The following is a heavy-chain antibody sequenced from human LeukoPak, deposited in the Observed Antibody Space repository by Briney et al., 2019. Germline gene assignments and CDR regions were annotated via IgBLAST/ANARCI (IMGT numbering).Heavy chain of an antibody. D-gene: IGHD6-13*01. J-gene: IGHJ4*02. V-gene: IGHV3-7*01. CDR2: IKQDGSEK. Sequence: PGGSLRLSCAASGFTFDDYGMSWVRQAPGKGLEWVANIKQDGSEKYYVDSVKGRFTISRDNAKNSLYLQMNSLRAEDTAVYYCARDHYPDSSSPIDYWGQGTLVTVSS. CDR3: ARDHYPDSSSPIDY. CDR1: GFTFDDYG.